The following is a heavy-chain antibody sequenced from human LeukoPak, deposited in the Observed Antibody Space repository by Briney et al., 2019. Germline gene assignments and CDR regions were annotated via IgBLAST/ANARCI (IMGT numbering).Heavy chain of an antibody. CDR3: ARSIATAGTDY. D-gene: IGHD6-13*01. CDR1: GYTFTAYY. V-gene: IGHV1-2*02. CDR2: INPNSGGT. J-gene: IGHJ4*02. Sequence: GASVKVSCTASGYTFTAYYMHWVRQAPGRGLEWMGWINPNSGGTNYAQKFQGRVTMTRDTSISTAYMELSSLRSDDTAVYYCARSIATAGTDYWGQGTLVTVSS.